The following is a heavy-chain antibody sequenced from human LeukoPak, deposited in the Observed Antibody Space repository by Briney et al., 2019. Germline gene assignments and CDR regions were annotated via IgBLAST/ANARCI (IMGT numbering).Heavy chain of an antibody. CDR2: ISSSSSYI. J-gene: IGHJ3*02. D-gene: IGHD3-9*01. CDR1: GFTFSSQT. CDR3: ARDTYDILTGYYKWAFDI. V-gene: IGHV3-21*06. Sequence: KPGGSLRLSCAASGFTFSSQTMNWVRQAPGKGLEWVSSISSSSSYIYYADSVKGRFTISRDNAKNSLYLQMNSLRAEDTAVYYCARDTYDILTGYYKWAFDIWGQGTMVTVSS.